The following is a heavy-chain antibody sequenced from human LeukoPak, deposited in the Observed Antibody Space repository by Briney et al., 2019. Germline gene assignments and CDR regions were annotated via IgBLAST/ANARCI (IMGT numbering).Heavy chain of an antibody. Sequence: SETLSLTCAVYGGSFSGYYWSWIRQPPGKGLEWIGEINHSGSTNYNPSLKSRVTISVDTSKNQFSLKLSSVTAADTAVYYCARGGWELLGEPFLDYWGQGTLVTVSS. CDR2: INHSGST. J-gene: IGHJ4*02. D-gene: IGHD1-26*01. CDR1: GGSFSGYY. V-gene: IGHV4-34*01. CDR3: ARGGWELLGEPFLDY.